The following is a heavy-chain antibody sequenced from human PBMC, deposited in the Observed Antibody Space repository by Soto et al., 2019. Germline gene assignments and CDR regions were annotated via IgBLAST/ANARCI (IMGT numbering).Heavy chain of an antibody. CDR2: IWYDGSNK. CDR1: GFTFSTYG. CDR3: ARDGYQRGYDPGLDY. J-gene: IGHJ4*02. D-gene: IGHD5-12*01. Sequence: GGSLRLSCAASGFTFSTYGMHWVRQAPGKGLEWVGIIWYDGSNKYYAESVKGRLTISRDNSKNTLYLEINSLRDEDTALYYCARDGYQRGYDPGLDYWGQGT. V-gene: IGHV3-33*01.